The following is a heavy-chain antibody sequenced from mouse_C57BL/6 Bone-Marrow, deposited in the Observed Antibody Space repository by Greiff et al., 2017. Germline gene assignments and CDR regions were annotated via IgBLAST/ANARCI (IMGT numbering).Heavy chain of an antibody. Sequence: QVQLQQPGAELVKPGASVKLSCKASGYTFTSYWMHWVKQRPGRGLEWIGRIDPNSCGTKYNEKFKSKATLTVDKPSSTAYMPLSSLTSEDSAVYYGAREGDWVYWYFDVWGTGTTVTVSS. CDR1: GYTFTSYW. D-gene: IGHD4-1*01. CDR2: IDPNSCGT. CDR3: AREGDWVYWYFDV. J-gene: IGHJ1*03. V-gene: IGHV1-72*01.